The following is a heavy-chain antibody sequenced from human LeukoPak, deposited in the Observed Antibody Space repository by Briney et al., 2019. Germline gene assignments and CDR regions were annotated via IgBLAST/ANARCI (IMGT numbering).Heavy chain of an antibody. J-gene: IGHJ6*03. CDR1: GFTFSSYG. CDR3: ARTFYDISTGYYPTGYMDV. V-gene: IGHV3-23*01. CDR2: ISGSGGST. Sequence: GGSLRLSCAASGFTFSSYGMSWVRQAPGKGLEWVSAISGSGGSTYYADSVKGRFTISRDNAKNSLYLQMNSLRAEDTALYYCARTFYDISTGYYPTGYMDVWGKGTTVTVSS. D-gene: IGHD3-9*01.